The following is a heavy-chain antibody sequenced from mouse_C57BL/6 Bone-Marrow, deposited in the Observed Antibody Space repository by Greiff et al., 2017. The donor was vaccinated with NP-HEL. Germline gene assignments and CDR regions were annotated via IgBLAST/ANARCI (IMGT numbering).Heavy chain of an antibody. J-gene: IGHJ3*01. CDR1: GFTFSSYA. D-gene: IGHD1-1*01. CDR3: ARPYYYGSAGFAY. V-gene: IGHV5-4*01. CDR2: ISDGGSYT. Sequence: EVQRVESGGGLVKPGGSLKLSCAASGFTFSSYAMSWVRQTPEKRLEWVATISDGGSYTYYPDNVKGRFTISRDNAKNNLYLQMSHLKSEDTAMYYCARPYYYGSAGFAYWGQATLVTVAA.